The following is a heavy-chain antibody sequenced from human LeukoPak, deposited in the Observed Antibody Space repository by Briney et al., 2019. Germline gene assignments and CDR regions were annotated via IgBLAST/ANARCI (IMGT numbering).Heavy chain of an antibody. J-gene: IGHJ5*02. CDR2: INPRGTST. Sequence: AASVKVSCKASGYTFTSYGISWVRQAPGQGLEWMGLINPRGTSTIYAEKFQGRIIMTRDMSTTTDYMELSSLKSDDTAVYYCARDNSIHERGWWFDPWGQGTLVTVSS. CDR1: GYTFTSYG. CDR3: ARDNSIHERGWWFDP. V-gene: IGHV1-46*01. D-gene: IGHD4-23*01.